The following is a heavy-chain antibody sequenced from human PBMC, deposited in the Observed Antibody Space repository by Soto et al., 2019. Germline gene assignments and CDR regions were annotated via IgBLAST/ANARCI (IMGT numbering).Heavy chain of an antibody. CDR2: IYYSGST. CDR3: AREGGSYDRSGYLIRGDFHI. Sequence: TGSGGLPRSGGYFVCRLRQPPGKGLEWIGYIYYSGSTYYNPSLKSRVTISVDTSKNQFSLKLSSVTAADTAVYYCAREGGSYDRSGYLIRGDFHIWGQLRLVTV. D-gene: IGHD3-22*01. CDR1: GGLPRSGGYF. J-gene: IGHJ3*02. V-gene: IGHV4-30-4*08.